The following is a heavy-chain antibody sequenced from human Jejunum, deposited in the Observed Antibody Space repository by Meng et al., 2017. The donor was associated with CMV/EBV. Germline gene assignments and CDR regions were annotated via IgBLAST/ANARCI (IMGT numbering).Heavy chain of an antibody. D-gene: IGHD5-24*01. Sequence: QDQLMQSGAEVKEPGSSMKVSCKSSGGSVNNYAFNWVRQAPGQGLEWMGGIIAIFKTPNYAQKFQGRLTITADESTGTSYMELTSLTSEDTAVYYCARGFLNGYQPFNYWGQGTLVTVSS. V-gene: IGHV1-69*12. CDR3: ARGFLNGYQPFNY. CDR1: GGSVNNYA. J-gene: IGHJ4*02. CDR2: IIAIFKTP.